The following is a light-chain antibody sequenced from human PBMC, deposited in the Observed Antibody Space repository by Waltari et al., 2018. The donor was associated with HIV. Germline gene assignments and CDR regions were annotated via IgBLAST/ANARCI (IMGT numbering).Light chain of an antibody. J-gene: IGKJ1*01. CDR1: QSISSL. CDR2: KAS. Sequence: DIQMTQSPSTLSASVGDRVTLTCRASQSISSLLAWYQPKPGKAPKLLIYKASSLESGVPSRFSGSGSGTEFTLTISSLQPDDFATYYCQQYNSYSRTFGQGTKVEIK. CDR3: QQYNSYSRT. V-gene: IGKV1-5*03.